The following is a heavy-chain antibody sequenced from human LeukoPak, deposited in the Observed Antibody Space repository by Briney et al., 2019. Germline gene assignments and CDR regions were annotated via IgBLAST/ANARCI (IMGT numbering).Heavy chain of an antibody. CDR3: ANERDSGHESPSGY. D-gene: IGHD5-12*01. CDR1: GFTFSTYA. V-gene: IGHV3-23*01. Sequence: GGSLRLSCAASGFTFSTYAMTWVRQVPGKGLEWVSTIRGSGDTTYYADSVKGRFTISRDNSKNTLYLQMNSLRAEDTAVYYCANERDSGHESPSGYWGQGTLVTVSS. CDR2: IRGSGDTT. J-gene: IGHJ4*02.